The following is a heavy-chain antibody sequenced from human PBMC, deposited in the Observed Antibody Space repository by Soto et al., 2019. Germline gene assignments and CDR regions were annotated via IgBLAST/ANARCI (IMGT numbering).Heavy chain of an antibody. CDR2: INHSGST. CDR3: AYQYGDPYYFDY. V-gene: IGHV4-34*01. J-gene: IGHJ4*02. Sequence: SETLSLTCAVYGGSFSGYYWSWIRQPPGKGLEWIGEINHSGSTNYNPSLKSRVTISVDTSKNQFSLKLSSVTAADTAVYYCAYQYGDPYYFDYWGQGTLVTVSS. CDR1: GGSFSGYY. D-gene: IGHD4-17*01.